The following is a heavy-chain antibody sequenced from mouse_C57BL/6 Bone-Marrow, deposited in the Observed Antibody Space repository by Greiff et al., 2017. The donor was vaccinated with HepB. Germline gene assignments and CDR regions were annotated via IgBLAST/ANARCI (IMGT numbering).Heavy chain of an antibody. V-gene: IGHV5-17*01. CDR1: GFTFSDYG. D-gene: IGHD2-4*01. Sequence: DVMLVESGGGLVKPGGSLKLSCAASGFTFSDYGMHWVRQAPEKGLEWVAYISSGSSTLYYADTVKGRFTISRDNAKNTLFLQMTSLRSEDTAMYYCARDYDYDGYYFDYWGQGTTLTVSS. CDR3: ARDYDYDGYYFDY. CDR2: ISSGSSTL. J-gene: IGHJ2*01.